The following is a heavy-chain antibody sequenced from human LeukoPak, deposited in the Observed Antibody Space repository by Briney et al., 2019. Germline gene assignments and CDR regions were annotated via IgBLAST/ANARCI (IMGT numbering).Heavy chain of an antibody. D-gene: IGHD1-1*01. Sequence: GGSLRLSCAASGFTFSSYGMHWVRQAPGKGLEWVAFIQYDGSNKYYADSVKGRFTISRDNSKNTLYLQMNSLRAEDTAVYYCTTEGDVDVPTGDRSDPSLDYWGQGTLVTVSS. CDR2: IQYDGSNK. CDR3: TTEGDVDVPTGDRSDPSLDY. CDR1: GFTFSSYG. J-gene: IGHJ4*02. V-gene: IGHV3-30*02.